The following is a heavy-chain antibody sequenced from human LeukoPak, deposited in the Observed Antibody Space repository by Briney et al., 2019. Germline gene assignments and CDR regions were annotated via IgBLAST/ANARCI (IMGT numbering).Heavy chain of an antibody. J-gene: IGHJ4*02. CDR1: GGSFSGYY. Sequence: PSETLSLTCAVYGGSFSGYYWSWIRQPPGKGLEWIGEINHSGSTNYNPSLKSRVTISVDTSKNQFSLKLSSVTAADTAVYYCARSENNWGSYRFWGQGTLVTVSS. CDR3: ARSENNWGSYRF. D-gene: IGHD3-16*02. CDR2: INHSGST. V-gene: IGHV4-34*01.